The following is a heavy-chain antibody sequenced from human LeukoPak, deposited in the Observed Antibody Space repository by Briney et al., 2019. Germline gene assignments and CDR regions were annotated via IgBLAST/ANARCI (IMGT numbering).Heavy chain of an antibody. V-gene: IGHV1-18*01. Sequence: ASLKVSCETSGYTFIRYSIGWVRQAPGQGLEWMGWISAYNGNTNYAQKLQGRVTMTTDTSTSTAYMELRSLRSDDTAVYYCASVYSSGWYGYWGQGTLVTVSS. D-gene: IGHD6-19*01. CDR2: ISAYNGNT. J-gene: IGHJ4*02. CDR3: ASVYSSGWYGY. CDR1: GYTFIRYS.